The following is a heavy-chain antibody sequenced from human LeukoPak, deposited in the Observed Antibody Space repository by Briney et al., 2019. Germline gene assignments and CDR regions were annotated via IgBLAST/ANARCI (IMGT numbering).Heavy chain of an antibody. CDR2: ISYTGTYI. D-gene: IGHD4-23*01. J-gene: IGHJ4*02. CDR3: AKDLTPVVNSREMYYFDY. CDR1: AFSLNAYN. V-gene: IGHV3-21*04. Sequence: GGSLRLSCAASAFSLNAYNMNWVRQAPGKGLEWVSSISYTGTYIYYADSVKGRFTISRDNAQNSLYLQMNSLRAEDTAVYYCAKDLTPVVNSREMYYFDYWGQGTLVTVSS.